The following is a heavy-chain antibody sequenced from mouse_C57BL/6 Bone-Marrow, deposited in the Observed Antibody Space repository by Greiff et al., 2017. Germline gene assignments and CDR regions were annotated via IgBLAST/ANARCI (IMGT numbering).Heavy chain of an antibody. J-gene: IGHJ3*01. Sequence: QVHVKQSGAELVRPGASVTLSCKASGYTFTDYEMHWVKQTPVHGLEWIGAIDPETGGTAYNQKFKGKAILTADKSSSTAYMELRSLTSEDSAVYYGTRENYGSSLAWFAYWGQGTRVTVSA. D-gene: IGHD1-1*01. CDR1: GYTFTDYE. CDR2: IDPETGGT. CDR3: TRENYGSSLAWFAY. V-gene: IGHV1-15*01.